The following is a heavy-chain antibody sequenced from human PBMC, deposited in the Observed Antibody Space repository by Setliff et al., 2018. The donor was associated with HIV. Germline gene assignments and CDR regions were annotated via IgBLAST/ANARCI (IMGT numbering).Heavy chain of an antibody. D-gene: IGHD5-12*01. CDR3: AKDVKFFPVPDRGEYIDP. CDR2: IWYDESHK. CDR1: GLTFNSYG. J-gene: IGHJ5*02. V-gene: IGHV3-30*02. Sequence: LRLSCAGYGLTFNSYGMHWVRQAPGKGLEWLALIWYDESHKYYANSVKGRFTVSRDNSKTTVYLQMNSLRAEDTAVYYCAKDVKFFPVPDRGEYIDPWGQGTLVTVSS.